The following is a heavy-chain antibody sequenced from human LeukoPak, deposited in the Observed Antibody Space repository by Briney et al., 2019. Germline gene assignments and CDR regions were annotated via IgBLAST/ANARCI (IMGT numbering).Heavy chain of an antibody. CDR3: AKGSGTWYGIFDF. CDR2: ISYDGNNN. V-gene: IGHV3-30*18. Sequence: GGSVRLSCAGSGFSFSRYGMHWVRQAPGKGLEWVAVISYDGNNNYYADSVKGRFTISRDNSKNTLYLQMYSLRAEDTAVYYCAKGSGTWYGIFDFWGQGTPVTVSS. CDR1: GFSFSRYG. J-gene: IGHJ4*02. D-gene: IGHD6-13*01.